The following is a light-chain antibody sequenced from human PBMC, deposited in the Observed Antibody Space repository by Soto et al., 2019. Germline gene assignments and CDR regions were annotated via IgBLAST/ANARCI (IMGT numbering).Light chain of an antibody. J-gene: IGKJ1*01. CDR2: VTS. Sequence: DIQMPQSPYTLSGSVGDSFPITFRASQTISSWLAWYQQKPGKDPELLIYVTSKLQSGVPSRFSGSGFGTEFTLTISRLQPDDFATYYCQQYNSYREFGNGTKVDIK. CDR3: QQYNSYRE. V-gene: IGKV1-5*01. CDR1: QTISSW.